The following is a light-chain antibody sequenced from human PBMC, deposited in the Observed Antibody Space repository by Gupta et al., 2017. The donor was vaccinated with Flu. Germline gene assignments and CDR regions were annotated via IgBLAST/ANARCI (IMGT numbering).Light chain of an antibody. Sequence: PGERATLSCRASQSVTGNLAWFQQKPGQAPRLLIHDTFNRAAGIPARFSGSGSGTDFTLTISSLAPEDFAVYYCQQRNNWPPMYTFGQGTKLDIK. CDR1: QSVTGN. V-gene: IGKV3-11*01. CDR3: QQRNNWPPMYT. J-gene: IGKJ2*01. CDR2: DTF.